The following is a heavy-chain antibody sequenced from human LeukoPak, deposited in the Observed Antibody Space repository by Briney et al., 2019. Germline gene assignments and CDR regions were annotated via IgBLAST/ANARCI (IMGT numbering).Heavy chain of an antibody. CDR2: LNSAGSIT. D-gene: IGHD6-19*01. V-gene: IGHV3-74*01. CDR1: GFTFSNYW. J-gene: IGHJ4*02. Sequence: GGSLRLSCAASGFTFSNYWIHWVRQTPGKGLVWVSTLNSAGSITPYADSVKGRFTISRDNAKNTLYLQMNGLRAEDTAVYYCAKSNSGWYFFDYWGQGTLVTVSS. CDR3: AKSNSGWYFFDY.